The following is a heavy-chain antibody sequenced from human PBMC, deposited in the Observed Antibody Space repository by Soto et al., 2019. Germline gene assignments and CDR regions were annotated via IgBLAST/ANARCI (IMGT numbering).Heavy chain of an antibody. CDR3: ARGSYYYDSSGYYYVDAGYWYFDL. CDR2: IIPIFGTA. D-gene: IGHD3-22*01. J-gene: IGHJ2*01. V-gene: IGHV1-69*13. CDR1: GGTFSSYA. Sequence: ASVKVSCKASGGTFSSYAISWVRQAPGQGLEWMGGIIPIFGTANYAQKFQGRVTITADESTSTAYMELSSLRSEDTAVYYCARGSYYYDSSGYYYVDAGYWYFDLWGRGTLVTVSS.